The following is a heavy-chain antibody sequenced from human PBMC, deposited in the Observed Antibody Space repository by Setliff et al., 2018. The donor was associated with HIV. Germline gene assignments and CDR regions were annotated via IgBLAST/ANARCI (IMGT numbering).Heavy chain of an antibody. V-gene: IGHV1-8*02. CDR3: ASGENLQPRMDV. D-gene: IGHD5-18*01. Sequence: ASVKVSCKASGYTFTNYDINWVRQAPGQGLEWMGWMNPNSGNTGYAQKFQGRVTMTRNTSIRTAYMELSSLRSEDTAVYYCASGENLQPRMDVWGQGTTVTVSS. J-gene: IGHJ6*02. CDR2: MNPNSGNT. CDR1: GYTFTNYD.